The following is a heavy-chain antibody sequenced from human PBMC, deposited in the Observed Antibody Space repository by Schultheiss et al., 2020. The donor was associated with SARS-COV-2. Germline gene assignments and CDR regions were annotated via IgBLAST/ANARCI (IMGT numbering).Heavy chain of an antibody. Sequence: LRLSCTVSGGSVSSGSYYWSWIRQPPGKGLEWIGYIYYSGSTYYNPSLKSRVTISVDTSKNQFSLKLSSVTAADTAVYYCARTAAGDFWSVAQNYWYFDLWGRGTLVTVPS. CDR2: IYYSGST. V-gene: IGHV4-31*03. D-gene: IGHD3-3*01. J-gene: IGHJ2*01. CDR1: GGSVSSGSYY. CDR3: ARTAAGDFWSVAQNYWYFDL.